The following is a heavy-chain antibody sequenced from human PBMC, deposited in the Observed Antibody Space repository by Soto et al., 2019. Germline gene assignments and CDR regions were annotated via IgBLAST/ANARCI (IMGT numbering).Heavy chain of an antibody. V-gene: IGHV5-51*01. CDR3: ARRRGYSYGYWYYYYGMDV. CDR2: IYPGDSDT. J-gene: IGHJ6*02. Sequence: GESLKISCNGSGYSFTIYWIGWVRQMPGKGLEWMGIIYPGDSDTRYSPSFQGQITISADKSISTAYLQWSSLKASDTAMYYCARRRGYSYGYWYYYYGMDVWGQGTTVTVSS. D-gene: IGHD5-18*01. CDR1: GYSFTIYW.